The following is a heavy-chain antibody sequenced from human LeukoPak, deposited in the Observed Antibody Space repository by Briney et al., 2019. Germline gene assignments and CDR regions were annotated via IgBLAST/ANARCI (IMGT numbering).Heavy chain of an antibody. CDR3: ARGYCSGGSCCTFDY. J-gene: IGHJ4*02. D-gene: IGHD2-15*01. CDR1: GFTFSRYA. V-gene: IGHV3-21*01. Sequence: GGSLRLSCAASGFTFSRYAMNWVRQAPGKGLEWVSSISSSSSYIYYADSVKGRFTISRDNAKNSLYLQMNSLRAEDTAVYYCARGYCSGGSCCTFDYWGQGTLVTVSS. CDR2: ISSSSSYI.